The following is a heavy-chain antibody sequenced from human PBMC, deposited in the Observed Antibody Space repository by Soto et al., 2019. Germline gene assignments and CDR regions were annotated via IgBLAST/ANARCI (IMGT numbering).Heavy chain of an antibody. D-gene: IGHD3-10*01. J-gene: IGHJ4*02. V-gene: IGHV3-23*01. CDR2: ISDSGGDT. CDR3: ARGSKESYPGSRLFDF. Sequence: GGSLRLSCAASGFTLSSYWMHWVRQAPGEGLEWVSIISDSGGDTKYADSVRGRFTISRDNSKNTLYLQMSSLRADDSAVYYCARGSKESYPGSRLFDFWGRGTLVTVSS. CDR1: GFTLSSYW.